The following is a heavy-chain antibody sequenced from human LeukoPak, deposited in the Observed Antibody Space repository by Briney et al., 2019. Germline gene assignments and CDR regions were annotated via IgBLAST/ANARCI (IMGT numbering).Heavy chain of an antibody. D-gene: IGHD3-10*02. CDR3: ARVYNYVFDY. CDR2: IYSGGDT. Sequence: GSLRLSCAASGFTVSSSHMTWVRQAVGKGLEWVSFIYSGGDTSYADSVKGRFTISRDNSKNTLYLQMNSLRAEDTAVYYCARVYNYVFDYWGQGTLVTVSS. CDR1: GFTVSSSH. J-gene: IGHJ4*02. V-gene: IGHV3-53*01.